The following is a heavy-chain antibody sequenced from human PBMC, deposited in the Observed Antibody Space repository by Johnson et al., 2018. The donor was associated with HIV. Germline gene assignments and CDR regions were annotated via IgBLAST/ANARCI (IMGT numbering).Heavy chain of an antibody. D-gene: IGHD4-23*01. CDR2: ISGSGGST. Sequence: VQLVESGGDSVQPGGSLRLSCAASGFSFSTYAMHWVRQAPGKGLEWVSAISGSGGSTYYADSVKCRFTISRDNSKNTRYLQRNSLRAEDTAVYYCAKGPNPVGDAFDIWGQGTMVTVSS. CDR3: AKGPNPVGDAFDI. V-gene: IGHV3-23*04. J-gene: IGHJ3*02. CDR1: GFSFSTYA.